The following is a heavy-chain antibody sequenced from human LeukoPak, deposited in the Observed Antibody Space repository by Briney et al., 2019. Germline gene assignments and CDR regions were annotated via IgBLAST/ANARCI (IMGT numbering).Heavy chain of an antibody. CDR1: GGTFSSYA. CDR2: IIPIFGTA. D-gene: IGHD2-15*01. V-gene: IGHV1-69*13. CDR3: ARDYCSGGSCSDAFDI. J-gene: IGHJ3*02. Sequence: SVTVSCTASGGTFSSYAISWVRQAPGQGLEWMGGIIPIFGTANYAQKFQGRVTITADESTSTAYMELSSLRSEDTAVYYCARDYCSGGSCSDAFDIWGQGTMVTVSS.